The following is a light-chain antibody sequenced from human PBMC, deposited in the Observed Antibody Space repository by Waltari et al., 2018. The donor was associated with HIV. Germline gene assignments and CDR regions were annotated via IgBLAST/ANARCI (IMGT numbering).Light chain of an antibody. CDR2: ANI. V-gene: IGLV1-40*01. CDR3: QSFYSSLTTSGVI. J-gene: IGLJ2*01. Sequence: QSVLTQPPSVSGAPGQRVTIPCTGSRSNIGAGYDAHWHHQLPGTAPNLPHSANINRPSGVPDRFSGSKSGSSASLAITGLQAEDEAHYYCQSFYSSLTTSGVIFGGGTKLTVL. CDR1: RSNIGAGYD.